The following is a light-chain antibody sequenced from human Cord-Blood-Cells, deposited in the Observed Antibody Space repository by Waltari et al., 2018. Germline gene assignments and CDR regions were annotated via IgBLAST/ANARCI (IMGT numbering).Light chain of an antibody. V-gene: IGKV1-39*01. J-gene: IGKJ2*03. Sequence: DIQMTQSPSSLSASVGDRVTITCRASQSISSYLNWYQQKPGKAPKLLIYAASSLQSGVPSRFSGSGSVTDFTLTISSLQPEDFATYYCQQSYSTPTSFCKWIKMEIK. CDR3: QQSYSTPTS. CDR1: QSISSY. CDR2: AAS.